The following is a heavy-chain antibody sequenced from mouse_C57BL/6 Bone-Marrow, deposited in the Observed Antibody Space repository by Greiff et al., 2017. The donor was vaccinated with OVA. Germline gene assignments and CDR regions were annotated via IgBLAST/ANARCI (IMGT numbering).Heavy chain of an antibody. CDR1: GYAFSSSW. CDR2: IYPGDGDT. J-gene: IGHJ2*01. CDR3: ASRSYYSNYFDY. Sequence: VQLQESGPELVKPGASVKISCKASGYAFSSSWMNWVKQRPGKGLEWIGRIYPGDGDTNYNGKFKGKATLTADKSSSTAYMQLSSLTSEDSAVYFCASRSYYSNYFDYWGQGTTLTVSS. D-gene: IGHD2-5*01. V-gene: IGHV1-82*01.